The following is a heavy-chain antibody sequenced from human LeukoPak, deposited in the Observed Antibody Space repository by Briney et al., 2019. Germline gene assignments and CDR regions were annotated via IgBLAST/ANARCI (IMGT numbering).Heavy chain of an antibody. CDR3: ARVRPWVFDY. Sequence: GGFLRLSCAASGLTVSSTYMSWVRQAPGKGLEWVSIIYIGDNPHYADSVKGRFTISRHNSKNTLYLQMNSLRAEDTAVYYCARVRPWVFDYWGQGTLVTVSS. CDR2: IYIGDNP. V-gene: IGHV3-53*04. J-gene: IGHJ4*02. CDR1: GLTVSSTY.